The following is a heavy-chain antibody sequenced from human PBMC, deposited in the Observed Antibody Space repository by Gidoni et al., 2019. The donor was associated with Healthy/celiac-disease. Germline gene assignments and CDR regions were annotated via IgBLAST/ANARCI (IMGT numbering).Heavy chain of an antibody. CDR3: ARDASLRADYFDY. CDR2: ISYDGSNK. CDR1: GFTFSSYG. J-gene: IGHJ4*02. V-gene: IGHV3-30*03. Sequence: QVQLVEYGGGVVQPGRSLRLSCAATGFTFSSYGMPWVRQAPGKGLEWVAVISYDGSNKYYADSVKGRFTISRDNSKNTLYLQMNSLRAEDTAVYYCARDASLRADYFDYWGQGTLVTVSS. D-gene: IGHD4-17*01.